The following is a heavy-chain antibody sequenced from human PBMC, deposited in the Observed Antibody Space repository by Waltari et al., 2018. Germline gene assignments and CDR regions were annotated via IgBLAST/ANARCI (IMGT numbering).Heavy chain of an antibody. Sequence: QVQLQESGPGLVKPSETLSLTCAVSGYSISSGYYWGWIRQPPGKGLEWIGSIYHSGSTYYNPSLKSRVTISVDTSKNQFSLKLSSVTAADTAVYYCASLRSMVQGALVDYWGQGTLVTVSS. J-gene: IGHJ4*02. CDR1: GYSISSGYY. CDR2: IYHSGST. CDR3: ASLRSMVQGALVDY. V-gene: IGHV4-38-2*01. D-gene: IGHD3-10*01.